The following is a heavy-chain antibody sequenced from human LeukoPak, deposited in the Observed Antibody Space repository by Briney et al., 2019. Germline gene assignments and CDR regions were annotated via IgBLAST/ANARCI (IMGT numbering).Heavy chain of an antibody. CDR1: GYTFTVYY. CDR3: ARGLSITMVRGIGWFDP. D-gene: IGHD3-10*01. Sequence: GASVTVSCKASGYTFTVYYMHWVRQAPGQGLEWMGWINPNSGGTNYAQKFQGRVTMTRDTSISTAYMELSRLRSDDTAVYYCARGLSITMVRGIGWFDPWGQGTLVTVSS. J-gene: IGHJ5*02. V-gene: IGHV1-2*02. CDR2: INPNSGGT.